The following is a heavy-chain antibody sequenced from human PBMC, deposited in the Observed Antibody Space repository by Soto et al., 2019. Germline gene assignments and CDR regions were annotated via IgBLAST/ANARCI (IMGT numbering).Heavy chain of an antibody. CDR3: ERVRTYYDSSGCLDY. CDR1: GYTFTGYF. CDR2: INPNSGDT. D-gene: IGHD3-22*01. J-gene: IGHJ4*02. Sequence: ASVKVSCKAYGYTFTGYFMHWVRQAPGQGLEWMGWINPNSGDTNYAQKFQGRVTMTKDMSISTAYMELRRLTSDDTAVYYCERVRTYYDSSGCLDYWGQGTLVTVSS. V-gene: IGHV1-2*02.